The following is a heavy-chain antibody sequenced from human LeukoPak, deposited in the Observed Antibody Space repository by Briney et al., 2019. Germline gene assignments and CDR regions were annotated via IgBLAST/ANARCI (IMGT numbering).Heavy chain of an antibody. CDR2: IYYSGST. J-gene: IGHJ4*02. CDR1: GGSISSYY. V-gene: IGHV4-59*01. Sequence: PSETLSLTCTVSGGSISSYYWSWIRQPPGKGLEWIGYIYYSGSTNYNPSLKSRVTISVDTSKNQFSLKLSSVTAADTAVYYCARPGATGSFDYWGQGTLVTVSS. D-gene: IGHD1-26*01. CDR3: ARPGATGSFDY.